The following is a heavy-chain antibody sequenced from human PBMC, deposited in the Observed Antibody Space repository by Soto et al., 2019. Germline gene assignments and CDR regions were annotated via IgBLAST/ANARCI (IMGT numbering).Heavy chain of an antibody. CDR1: GFSLTTSGVG. CDR3: AHSPCSGGTCYLFDH. V-gene: IGHV2-5*02. D-gene: IGHD2-15*01. Sequence: SGPTLVNPTQTLTLTCTFSGFSLTTSGVGVGWIRQPPGKAPEWLALIYWDGIERYSPSLRSRLTITMDTSKNQVVLTMTTMDPVDTATYYCAHSPCSGGTCYLFDHWGQGTPVTVSS. J-gene: IGHJ4*02. CDR2: IYWDGIE.